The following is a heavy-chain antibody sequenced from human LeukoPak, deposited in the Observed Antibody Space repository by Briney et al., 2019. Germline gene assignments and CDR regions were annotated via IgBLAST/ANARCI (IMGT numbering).Heavy chain of an antibody. Sequence: SQTLSLTCTVTGGSISSGDYYWSWIRQPPGKGLEWIGYIYYSGSTYYNPSLKSRVTISVDTSKNQFSLKLSSVTAADTAVYYCSKQNYGDYAFDIWGPGTMVTVS. J-gene: IGHJ3*02. V-gene: IGHV4-30-4*01. CDR1: GGSISSGDYY. CDR2: IYYSGST. D-gene: IGHD4-17*01. CDR3: SKQNYGDYAFDI.